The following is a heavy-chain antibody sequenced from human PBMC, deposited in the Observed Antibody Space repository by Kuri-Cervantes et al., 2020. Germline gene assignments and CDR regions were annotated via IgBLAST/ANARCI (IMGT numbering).Heavy chain of an antibody. J-gene: IGHJ6*02. CDR2: ISSSSSTI. V-gene: IGHV3-48*02. Sequence: GESLKISCTASGFTFSDYGMNWVRQAPGKGLEWVSYISSSSSTIYYADSVKGRFTISRDKAKNSLYLQMNSLRDEDTAVYYCARDRVLPLYYYYGMDVWGQGTTVTVSS. CDR1: GFTFSDYG. CDR3: ARDRVLPLYYYYGMDV. D-gene: IGHD3-10*01.